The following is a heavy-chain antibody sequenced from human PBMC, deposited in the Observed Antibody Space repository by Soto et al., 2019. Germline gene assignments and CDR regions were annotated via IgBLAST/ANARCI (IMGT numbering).Heavy chain of an antibody. CDR3: ARLYDILTGAFDY. D-gene: IGHD3-9*01. J-gene: IGHJ4*02. Sequence: GESLKISCKGSGYSFIDYWIAWVRQVPGKGLEWMGVIYPGDSDTRYSPSFQGQVTISADKSISTAYLQWSSLKASDTAMYYCARLYDILTGAFDYWGQGTLVTVSS. V-gene: IGHV5-51*01. CDR1: GYSFIDYW. CDR2: IYPGDSDT.